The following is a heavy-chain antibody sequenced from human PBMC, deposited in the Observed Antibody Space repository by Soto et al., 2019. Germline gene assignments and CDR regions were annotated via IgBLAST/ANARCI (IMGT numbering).Heavy chain of an antibody. Sequence: QVQLQQWGAGLLKPSETLSLTCAVYGGSFSGYYWSWIRQPPGQGLEWIGEINHSGSTNYNPSLKSRVTISVDTSKNQFSLKLSSVTAADTVVYYSARVYGDHFNHFDYWGQGTLVTVSS. J-gene: IGHJ4*02. D-gene: IGHD4-17*01. CDR3: ARVYGDHFNHFDY. V-gene: IGHV4-34*01. CDR1: GGSFSGYY. CDR2: INHSGST.